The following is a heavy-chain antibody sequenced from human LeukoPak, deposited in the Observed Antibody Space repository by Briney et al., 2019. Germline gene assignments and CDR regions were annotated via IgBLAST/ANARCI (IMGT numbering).Heavy chain of an antibody. D-gene: IGHD1-26*01. CDR3: ASYSGSYSDY. CDR2: IGSSSSYI. V-gene: IGHV3-21*01. J-gene: IGHJ4*02. Sequence: PGGSLRLSCAASGFTFSSYSMNWVRQAPGKGLEWVSSIGSSSSYIYYADSVKGRFTISRDNAKNSLYLQMNSLRAEDTAVYYCASYSGSYSDYWGQGTLVTVSS. CDR1: GFTFSSYS.